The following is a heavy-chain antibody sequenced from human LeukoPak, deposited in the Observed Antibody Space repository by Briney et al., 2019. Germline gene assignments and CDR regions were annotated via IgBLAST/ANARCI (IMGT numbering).Heavy chain of an antibody. CDR2: INHSGST. CDR3: ARGLFFVTGDY. Sequence: SETLSLTCAVYGGSFSGYYWSWIRQPPGKGLEWIGEINHSGSTNYNPSLKSRVTISVDTSKNQFSLKLSPVTAADTAVYYCARGLFFVTGDYWGQGTLVTVSS. CDR1: GGSFSGYY. D-gene: IGHD3-3*01. J-gene: IGHJ4*02. V-gene: IGHV4-34*01.